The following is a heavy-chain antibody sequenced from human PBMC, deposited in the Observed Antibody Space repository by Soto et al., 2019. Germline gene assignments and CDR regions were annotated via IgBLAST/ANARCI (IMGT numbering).Heavy chain of an antibody. CDR3: ARDSGVYDSFDY. CDR1: GFSFSSYG. CDR2: IWYDGSNK. Sequence: QVQLVESGGGVVQPGRSLRLSCAASGFSFSSYGMHWVRQAPGKGLEWVAVIWYDGSNKYYAESVKGRFTISRDNSKNTLYLQMNSLRAEDTAVYYCARDSGVYDSFDYWGQGTLVTVSS. J-gene: IGHJ4*02. V-gene: IGHV3-33*01. D-gene: IGHD3-22*01.